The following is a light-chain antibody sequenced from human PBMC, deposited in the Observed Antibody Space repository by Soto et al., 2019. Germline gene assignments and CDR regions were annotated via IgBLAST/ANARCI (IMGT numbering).Light chain of an antibody. CDR1: QRVTSNY. CDR3: QHYVNSPPT. CDR2: GAS. V-gene: IGKV3-20*01. J-gene: IGKJ1*01. Sequence: EIVLTQSPGTLSLSPGERATLSCRASQRVTSNYLAWYQQKPGQAPRPLIYGASIRATGIPDRFSGSGSGTDFTHTISRLEPEDSAVYYCQHYVNSPPTFGQGTKVEIK.